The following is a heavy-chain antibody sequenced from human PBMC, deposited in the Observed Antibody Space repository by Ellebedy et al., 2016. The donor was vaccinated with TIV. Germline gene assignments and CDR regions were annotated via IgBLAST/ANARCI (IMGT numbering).Heavy chain of an antibody. Sequence: SETLSLXXTVSGGSISSYYWSWIRQPPGKGLEWIGYIYYSGSTNYNPSLKSRVTISVDTSKNQFSLKLSSVTAADTAVYYCATGYCSGGSCYSPRVVWGQGTLVTVSS. CDR2: IYYSGST. J-gene: IGHJ4*02. CDR3: ATGYCSGGSCYSPRVV. V-gene: IGHV4-59*01. CDR1: GGSISSYY. D-gene: IGHD2-15*01.